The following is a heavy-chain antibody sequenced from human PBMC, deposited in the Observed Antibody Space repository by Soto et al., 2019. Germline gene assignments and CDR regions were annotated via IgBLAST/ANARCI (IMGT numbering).Heavy chain of an antibody. CDR1: GGTFSSYT. J-gene: IGHJ4*02. D-gene: IGHD4-17*01. V-gene: IGHV1-69*08. CDR3: ARERAMNTVTPGYFDY. CDR2: IIPILGIA. Sequence: QVQLVQSGAEVKKPGSSVKVSCKASGGTFSSYTISWVRQAPGQGLEWMGRIIPILGIANYAQKVQGRVTIAADKSTSTAYMELSSLRSEDTAVYYCARERAMNTVTPGYFDYWGQGTLVTVSS.